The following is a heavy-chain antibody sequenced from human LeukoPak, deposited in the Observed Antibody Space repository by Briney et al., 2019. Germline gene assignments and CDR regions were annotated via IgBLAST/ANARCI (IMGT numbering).Heavy chain of an antibody. CDR1: GSTFSNYA. J-gene: IGHJ6*02. Sequence: GGSLRLSCAASGSTFSNYAMSWVRQAPGKGLEWVSIISSNGGSTYYADSVKGRFTISRDNSKNTLYLQMNSLRVEDTAVYYCANVQSNYYYYGMDVWGQGTTVTVSS. CDR3: ANVQSNYYYYGMDV. CDR2: ISSNGGST. V-gene: IGHV3-23*01.